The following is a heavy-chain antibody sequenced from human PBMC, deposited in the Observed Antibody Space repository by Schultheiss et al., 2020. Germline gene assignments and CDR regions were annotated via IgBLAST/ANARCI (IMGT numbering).Heavy chain of an antibody. CDR3: ARETGYSYGYDY. CDR2: IYYSGST. CDR1: GGSISSYY. V-gene: IGHV4-59*01. D-gene: IGHD5-18*01. Sequence: SETLSLTCTVSGGSISSYYWSWIRQPPGKGLEWIGYIYYSGSTNYNPSLKSRVTISVDTSKNQFSLKLSSVTAADTAVYYCARETGYSYGYDYWGQGTLVTVSA. J-gene: IGHJ4*02.